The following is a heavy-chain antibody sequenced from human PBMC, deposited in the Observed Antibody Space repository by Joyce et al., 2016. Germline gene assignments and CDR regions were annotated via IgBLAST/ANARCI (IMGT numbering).Heavy chain of an antibody. Sequence: EVQLVESGGGLVQPGGSLRLSCAASGFTFSRYWMSWVRQAPGKGREWVANRKQDGSEKYYVDSVKGRFTSSRDNAKNSLYLQMNSRRAEDTAVYYCAIDDFWSGYDHHYWGQGTLVTVSS. J-gene: IGHJ4*02. V-gene: IGHV3-7*01. CDR2: RKQDGSEK. D-gene: IGHD3-3*01. CDR3: AIDDFWSGYDHHY. CDR1: GFTFSRYW.